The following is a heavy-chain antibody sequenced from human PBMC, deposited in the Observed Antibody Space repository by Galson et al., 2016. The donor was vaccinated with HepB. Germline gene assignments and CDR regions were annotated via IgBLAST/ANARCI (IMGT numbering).Heavy chain of an antibody. CDR3: AGGYGDSDLDYYSGMDV. J-gene: IGHJ6*02. CDR2: ISSAGST. Sequence: SLRLSCAASGFAVSGNYMTWVRQAPGKGLEWVSIISSAGSTYYADSVKGRFTISRDNSKNTLYLQMNSLRGEDTAVYYCAGGYGDSDLDYYSGMDVWGPGTTVIVSS. D-gene: IGHD4-17*01. V-gene: IGHV3-53*01. CDR1: GFAVSGNY.